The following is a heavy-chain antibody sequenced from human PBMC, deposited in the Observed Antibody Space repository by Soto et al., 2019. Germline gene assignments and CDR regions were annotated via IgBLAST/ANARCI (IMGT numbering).Heavy chain of an antibody. CDR2: TNQDGSEK. CDR3: SGGVGDAI. D-gene: IGHD1-26*01. V-gene: IGHV3-7*01. J-gene: IGHJ4*02. CDR1: GFSFRSDW. Sequence: EDQLVESGGGLVHPGGSLRLTCAVSGFSFRSDWMNWVRQAPGKGLEWVAHTNQDGSEKYYLDSVKGRFTIFRDNAKNSLYLQMNSLRVEAAAVASRSGGVGDAIWGQGTLVTVSS.